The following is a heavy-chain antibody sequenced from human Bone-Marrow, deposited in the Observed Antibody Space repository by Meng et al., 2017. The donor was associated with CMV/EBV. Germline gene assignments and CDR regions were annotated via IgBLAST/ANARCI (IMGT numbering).Heavy chain of an antibody. J-gene: IGHJ4*02. D-gene: IGHD6-19*01. CDR3: ATGVADFEY. Sequence: QVQLVQAGAEVKEPGASVKVSCKASGYTFTSYDINSVRQGDGQGLEWMGWMNPNSGNTDYAQKFQGRVTMTRNISKSTAYMDLSSLRSEDTAVYYCATGVADFEYWGQGTLVTVSS. V-gene: IGHV1-8*01. CDR1: GYTFTSYD. CDR2: MNPNSGNT.